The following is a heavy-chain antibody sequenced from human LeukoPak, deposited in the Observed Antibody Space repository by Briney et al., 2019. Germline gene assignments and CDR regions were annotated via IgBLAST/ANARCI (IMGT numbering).Heavy chain of an antibody. Sequence: SETLSLTCAVYGESFSGYYWSWIRQPPGKGLQWIGEINHSGSTNYNPSLKSRVTISVDTSKNQFSLKLSSVTAADTAVYYCARGVARTYYSDTSGYAAADYWGQGTLVTVSS. J-gene: IGHJ4*02. CDR1: GESFSGYY. D-gene: IGHD3-22*01. V-gene: IGHV4-34*01. CDR2: INHSGST. CDR3: ARGVARTYYSDTSGYAAADY.